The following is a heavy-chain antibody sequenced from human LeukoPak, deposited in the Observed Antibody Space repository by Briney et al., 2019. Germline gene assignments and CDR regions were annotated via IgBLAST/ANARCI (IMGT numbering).Heavy chain of an antibody. CDR1: GGSISSYY. J-gene: IGHJ6*03. Sequence: SETLSLTCTVSGGSISSYYWSWIRQPPGKGLEWIGYIYYSGSTNYNPSLKSRVTISVDTSKNQFSLKLSSVTAADTAVYYCARRGSSWSYYYYYMDVWGKGTTVTVSS. CDR3: ARRGSSWSYYYYYMDV. V-gene: IGHV4-59*08. CDR2: IYYSGST. D-gene: IGHD6-13*01.